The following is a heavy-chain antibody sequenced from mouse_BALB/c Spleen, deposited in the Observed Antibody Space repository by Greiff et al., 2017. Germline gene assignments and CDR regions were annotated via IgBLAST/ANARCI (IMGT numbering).Heavy chain of an antibody. CDR3: VRESLYYGSTPWFAY. CDR1: GFSLTSYD. V-gene: IGHV2-9-2*01. J-gene: IGHJ3*01. Sequence: VQLQESGPGLVAPSQTLSITCTVSGFSLTSYDISWVRQTPGKGLEWLGVIWTGGGTNYNSAFMSRLSISKDNSKSQVFLKMNSLQTDDTAIYYCVRESLYYGSTPWFAYWGQGTLVTVSA. D-gene: IGHD1-1*01. CDR2: IWTGGGT.